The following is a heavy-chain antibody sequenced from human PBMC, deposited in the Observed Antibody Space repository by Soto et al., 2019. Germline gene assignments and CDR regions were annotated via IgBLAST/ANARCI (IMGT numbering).Heavy chain of an antibody. Sequence: SETLSLTCTVSVGSISSSSYYWGWMRQPPGKGLEWIGSIYYSGSTYYNPSLKSRVTISVDTSKNQFSLKLSSVTAADTAVYYCARQGIKLWYDQSEYWGQGTLVSVSS. J-gene: IGHJ4*02. D-gene: IGHD5-18*01. V-gene: IGHV4-39*01. CDR2: IYYSGST. CDR3: ARQGIKLWYDQSEY. CDR1: VGSISSSSYY.